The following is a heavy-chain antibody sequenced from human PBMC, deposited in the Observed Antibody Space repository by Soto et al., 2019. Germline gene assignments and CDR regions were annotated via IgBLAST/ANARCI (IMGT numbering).Heavy chain of an antibody. CDR3: ASGRGEWELLHYKSVMDV. CDR1: GFTLSSTY. Sequence: GGSLRLSCAASGFTLSSTYMTWVRQAPGKGLEWLSVLYTGGSTYNADSVRGRFTISRDNSKNTLYLQIDRLRVDDTAVYYCASGRGEWELLHYKSVMDVWGQGTTVTVSS. CDR2: LYTGGST. J-gene: IGHJ6*02. D-gene: IGHD1-26*01. V-gene: IGHV3-66*01.